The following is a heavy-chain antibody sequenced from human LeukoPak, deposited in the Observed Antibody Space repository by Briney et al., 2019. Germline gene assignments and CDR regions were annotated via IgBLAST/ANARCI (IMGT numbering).Heavy chain of an antibody. D-gene: IGHD2-8*01. Sequence: ASVKVSCKASGYTFTSYYMHWVRQAPGQGLEWMGGIIPVLGTANYVQKFQGRVTITADESTSTAYMELSSLRSEDTAVYYCAETHGVPWGQGTLVTVSS. V-gene: IGHV1-69*13. J-gene: IGHJ4*02. CDR1: GYTFTSYY. CDR2: IIPVLGTA. CDR3: AETHGVP.